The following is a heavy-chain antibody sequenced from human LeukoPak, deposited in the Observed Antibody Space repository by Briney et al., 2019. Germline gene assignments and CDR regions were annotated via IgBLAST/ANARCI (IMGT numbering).Heavy chain of an antibody. CDR1: GYTFSSYD. J-gene: IGHJ4*02. D-gene: IGHD3-10*01. Sequence: ASVKVSCKASGYTFSSYDISWVRQAPGQGLEWMGWISAYSGNTNYAQKLQGRVTMTRDMSTSTVYMELSSLRSEDTAVYYCARDEYGSGSYFYWGQGTLVTVSS. V-gene: IGHV1-18*01. CDR2: ISAYSGNT. CDR3: ARDEYGSGSYFY.